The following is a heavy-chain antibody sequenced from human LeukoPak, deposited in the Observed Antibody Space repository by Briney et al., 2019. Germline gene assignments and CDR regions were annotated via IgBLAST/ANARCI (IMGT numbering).Heavy chain of an antibody. CDR2: IYPADSDI. J-gene: IGHJ5*02. V-gene: IGHV5-51*01. CDR3: ARQEYCSGGSCYTWFDP. D-gene: IGHD2-15*01. CDR1: GYSFTSSW. Sequence: GESLKISCQASGYSFTSSWIGWVRQMPGKGLEWMGIIYPADSDIRYSPSFQGQVTISADKSISTAYLQWSSLKASDTAMYYCARQEYCSGGSCYTWFDPWGQRTLVTVSS.